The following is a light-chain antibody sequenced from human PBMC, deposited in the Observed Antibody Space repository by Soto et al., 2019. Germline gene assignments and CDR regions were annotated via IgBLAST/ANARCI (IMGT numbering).Light chain of an antibody. V-gene: IGKV1-39*01. CDR3: QKSYSTPLN. CDR1: QSISSY. CDR2: AAS. Sequence: DIQITHSPSSLSASVVDRVTITFLASQSISSYLNWYQQKPGKAPKLLIYAASSLQSGVPSGFSGSGSGTAFTLTISSLQPEDFATYYCQKSYSTPLNFGGGTKVDIK. J-gene: IGKJ4*01.